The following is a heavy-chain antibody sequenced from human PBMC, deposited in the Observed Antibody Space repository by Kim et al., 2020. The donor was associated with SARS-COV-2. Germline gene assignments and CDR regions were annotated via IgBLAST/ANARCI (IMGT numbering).Heavy chain of an antibody. D-gene: IGHD6-13*01. V-gene: IGHV1-8*01. J-gene: IGHJ4*02. Sequence: ASVKVSCKASGYTFTSYDINWVRQATGQGLEWMGWMNPNSGNTGYAQKFQGRVTMTRNTSISTAYMELSSLRSEDTAVYYCATSPARYSSSWYLADYWGQGTLVTVSS. CDR2: MNPNSGNT. CDR1: GYTFTSYD. CDR3: ATSPARYSSSWYLADY.